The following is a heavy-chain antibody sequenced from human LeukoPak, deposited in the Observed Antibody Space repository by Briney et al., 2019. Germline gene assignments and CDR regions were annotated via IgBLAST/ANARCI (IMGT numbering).Heavy chain of an antibody. CDR2: IGPGGDI. Sequence: PGGSLRLSCAASGFSFTAYSMNCVRQAPGRGLEWISYIGPGGDIYYADSVTGRFTVSRDTAKNSLYLQMNGLRVEDTAVYYCARRFDSWGQGTLVTVSS. J-gene: IGHJ4*02. CDR1: GFSFTAYS. V-gene: IGHV3-48*01. CDR3: ARRFDS.